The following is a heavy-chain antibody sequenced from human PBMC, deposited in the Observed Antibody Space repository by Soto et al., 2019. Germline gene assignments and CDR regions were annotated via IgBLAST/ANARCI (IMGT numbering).Heavy chain of an antibody. D-gene: IGHD2-21*02. CDR3: ARAPYCGGDCYPYFDY. V-gene: IGHV4-59*01. Sequence: SETLSLTCPVSGGSISTYYWNWIRQTPGKGLEWIGYIHHSGRTNYNPSLRSRVTISVDTSKNQFSLKLTSVTAADSAIYYCARAPYCGGDCYPYFDYWGQGTLVTVSS. CDR1: GGSISTYY. J-gene: IGHJ4*02. CDR2: IHHSGRT.